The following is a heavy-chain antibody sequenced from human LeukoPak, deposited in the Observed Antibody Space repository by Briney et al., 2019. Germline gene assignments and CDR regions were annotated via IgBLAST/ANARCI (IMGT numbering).Heavy chain of an antibody. V-gene: IGHV4-59*11. CDR3: ARGYNWFDS. CDR2: VYYSGIT. Sequence: SETLSLTCTVSVDSISRHYWRWIREPPGKALECFVYVYYSGITNYNPSFKRRIPISVDTSKKQFSLTLSSLTAPDTGRFFCARGYNWFDSWGQGTQVTVSS. J-gene: IGHJ5*01. CDR1: VDSISRHY.